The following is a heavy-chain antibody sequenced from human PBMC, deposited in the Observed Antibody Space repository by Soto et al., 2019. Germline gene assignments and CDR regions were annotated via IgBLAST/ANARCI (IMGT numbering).Heavy chain of an antibody. CDR1: GDSVSNKNF. J-gene: IGHJ4*02. V-gene: IGHV4-61*03. CDR2: VYYTGTT. CDR3: ARVVRANFFDL. Sequence: SETLSLTCTVSGDSVSNKNFWNWIRQPPGKGLEWIGYVYYTGTTRINPSLKSRVSMSVDTSKNHFSLNLTSVTAADTAVYYCARVVRANFFDLWGQGTLVTVS. D-gene: IGHD3-10*02.